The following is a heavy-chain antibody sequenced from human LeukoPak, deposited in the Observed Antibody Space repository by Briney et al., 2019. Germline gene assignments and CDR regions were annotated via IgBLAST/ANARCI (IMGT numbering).Heavy chain of an antibody. CDR1: GFTFSNYA. Sequence: GGSLRLSCAASGFTFSNYAMTWVRQAPGKGLEWVSGMSGSGDTTYYADSVKGRFSMSRDNSKNTLSLQMNSLRAEDTAVYYCARWGYDGRGYYKSRHSDYWGQGTLVTVSS. D-gene: IGHD3-3*01. V-gene: IGHV3-23*01. CDR2: MSGSGDTT. CDR3: ARWGYDGRGYYKSRHSDY. J-gene: IGHJ4*02.